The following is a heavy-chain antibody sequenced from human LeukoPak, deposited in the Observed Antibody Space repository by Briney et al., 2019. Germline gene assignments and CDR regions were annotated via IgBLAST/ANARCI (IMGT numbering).Heavy chain of an antibody. CDR1: GFTFSSYA. Sequence: PGGSLRLSCAASGFTFSSYAMSWVRQAPGKGLEWVSAISGSGGSTYYADSVKGRFTISRDNSKNTLYLQMNSLRAEDTAVYYCAKGFTYQLLNNWFDPWGQGTLVIVSS. CDR3: AKGFTYQLLNNWFDP. D-gene: IGHD2-2*01. J-gene: IGHJ5*02. V-gene: IGHV3-23*01. CDR2: ISGSGGST.